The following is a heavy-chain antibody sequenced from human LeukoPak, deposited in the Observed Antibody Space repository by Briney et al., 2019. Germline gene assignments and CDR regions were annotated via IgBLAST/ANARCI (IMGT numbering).Heavy chain of an antibody. J-gene: IGHJ6*04. V-gene: IGHV4-30-2*01. CDR2: IYHSGST. Sequence: SETLSLTCAVSGGSISSGGYSWSWIRQPPGKGLEWIGYIYHSGSTYYNPSLKSRVTISVDRSKNQFSLKLSSVTAADTAVYYCARGYEGNYYYYYGMDVWGKGTAVTASS. D-gene: IGHD1-1*01. CDR1: GGSISSGGYS. CDR3: ARGYEGNYYYYYGMDV.